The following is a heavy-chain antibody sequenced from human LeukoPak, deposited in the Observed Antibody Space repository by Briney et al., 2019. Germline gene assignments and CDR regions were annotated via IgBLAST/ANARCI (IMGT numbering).Heavy chain of an antibody. J-gene: IGHJ6*03. CDR1: GFTFSSYW. Sequence: GGSLRLSCAASGFTFSSYWMHWVRHAPGKGLVWVSRINSDGSSTSYADSVKGRFTISRDNAKNTLYLQMNSLRDEDTAVYYCARDPYSGNYGDYYYYYMDVWGKGTTVTISS. CDR2: INSDGSST. CDR3: ARDPYSGNYGDYYYYYMDV. V-gene: IGHV3-74*01. D-gene: IGHD1-26*01.